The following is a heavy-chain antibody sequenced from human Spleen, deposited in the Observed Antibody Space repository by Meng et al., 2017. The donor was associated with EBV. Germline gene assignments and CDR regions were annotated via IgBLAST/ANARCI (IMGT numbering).Heavy chain of an antibody. CDR3: ATNKMVY. D-gene: IGHD2-8*01. CDR1: GFTFSNAW. V-gene: IGHV3-74*02. CDR2: INGDGTST. J-gene: IGHJ4*02. Sequence: VQMVGSGGGLVKPGGSLRLSCAASGFTFSNAWMHWVRQAPGKGLAWVSRINGDGTSTSHAEYVKGRFTVSRDNVKNTLYLEMNSLRAEDTAVYYCATNKMVYWGRGTLVTVSS.